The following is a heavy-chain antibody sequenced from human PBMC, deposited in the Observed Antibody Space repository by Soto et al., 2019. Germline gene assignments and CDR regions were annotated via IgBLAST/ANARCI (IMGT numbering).Heavy chain of an antibody. D-gene: IGHD2-15*01. CDR2: SIPIFGKP. V-gene: IGHV1-69*06. CDR3: ARAGYCSGSSCYWFDY. J-gene: IGHJ4*02. Sequence: QVQLVQSGAEVRKPGSSVKLSCKASGDTFSSYAFSWVRQAPGQGLEWMGGSIPIFGKPKYAQRFQGRVTISADRSTSTVYMELSRLRAEDAAVYYCARAGYCSGSSCYWFDYWGQGTLVNASS. CDR1: GDTFSSYA.